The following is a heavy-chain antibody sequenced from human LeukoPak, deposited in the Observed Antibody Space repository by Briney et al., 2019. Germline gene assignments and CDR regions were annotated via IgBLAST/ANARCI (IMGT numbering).Heavy chain of an antibody. CDR1: GGSISSYY. D-gene: IGHD5-24*01. J-gene: IGHJ4*02. V-gene: IGHV4-59*01. Sequence: SETLSLTCTVSGGSISSYYWSWIRQPPGKGLEWIGYIYYSGSTNYNPSLKSRVTISVGTSKNQFSLKLSSVTAADTAVYYCAREEVEMATIDYWGQGTLVTVSS. CDR3: AREEVEMATIDY. CDR2: IYYSGST.